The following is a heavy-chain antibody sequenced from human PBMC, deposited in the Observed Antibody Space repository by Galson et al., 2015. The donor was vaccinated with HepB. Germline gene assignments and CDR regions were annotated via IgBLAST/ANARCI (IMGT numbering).Heavy chain of an antibody. D-gene: IGHD3-22*01. CDR1: GSTFNTYD. CDR2: ISGQNGNT. CDR3: ARELHYYDSSGYYLRGSYYFDY. J-gene: IGHJ4*02. V-gene: IGHV1-18*04. Sequence: SVKVSCKASGSTFNTYDINWVRQAPGQGLEWMGWISGQNGNTNYVQKLQGRVTMTTDTSTSTAYMELRSLRSDDTAVYYCARELHYYDSSGYYLRGSYYFDYWGQGTLVTVSS.